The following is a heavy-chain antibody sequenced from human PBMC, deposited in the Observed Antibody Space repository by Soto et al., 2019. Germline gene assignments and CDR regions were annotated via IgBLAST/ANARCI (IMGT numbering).Heavy chain of an antibody. CDR2: ISGSGGST. Sequence: VQLLESGGGLVQPGGSLRLSCAASGFTFSSYAMSWVRQAPGKGLEWVSAISGSGGSTYYADSVKGRFTISGDNSKNTLYLQMNSLRAEDTAVYYCAKDTSYYYDSSGYYYLYYFDYWGQGTLVTVSS. CDR1: GFTFSSYA. J-gene: IGHJ4*02. D-gene: IGHD3-22*01. V-gene: IGHV3-23*01. CDR3: AKDTSYYYDSSGYYYLYYFDY.